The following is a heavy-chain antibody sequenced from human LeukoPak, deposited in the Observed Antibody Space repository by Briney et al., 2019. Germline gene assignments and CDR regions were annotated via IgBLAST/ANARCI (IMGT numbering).Heavy chain of an antibody. CDR1: GFTFSSYG. V-gene: IGHV3-30*18. J-gene: IGHJ6*03. D-gene: IGHD3-10*01. CDR2: ISYDGSNK. CDR3: AKPMVRGIPHYYFYMDV. Sequence: PGGSLRLSCAASGFTFSSYGMHWVRQAPGKGLEWVAVISYDGSNKYYADSVKGRFTISRDNSKNTLYLQMNSLRAEDTAVYYCAKPMVRGIPHYYFYMDVWGKGTTVTVSS.